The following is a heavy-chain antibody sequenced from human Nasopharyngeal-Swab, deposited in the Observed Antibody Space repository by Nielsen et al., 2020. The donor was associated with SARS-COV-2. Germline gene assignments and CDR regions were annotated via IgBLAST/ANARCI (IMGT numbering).Heavy chain of an antibody. V-gene: IGHV5-51*01. Sequence: GESLKISCQGSGYSFTSYWIVWLRQLPGKGPESMGIIYPGDSDTRYSPTFQGQVTISADKSISTAYLQWRSLTASDSAMYFCARDSEYGSSLGYWGQGTLVTVSS. CDR1: GYSFTSYW. CDR2: IYPGDSDT. CDR3: ARDSEYGSSLGY. D-gene: IGHD6-13*01. J-gene: IGHJ4*02.